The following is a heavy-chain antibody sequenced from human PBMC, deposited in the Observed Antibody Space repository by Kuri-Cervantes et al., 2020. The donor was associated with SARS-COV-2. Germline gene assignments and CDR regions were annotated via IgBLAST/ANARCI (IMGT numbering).Heavy chain of an antibody. CDR1: GFTFSSYA. CDR2: ISYDGSNK. J-gene: IGHJ4*02. D-gene: IGHD3-10*01. Sequence: GESLKISCAASGFTFSSYAMHWVRQAPGKGLEWVAVISYDGSNKYYADSVKGRFTISRDNAENSLYLQMNSLRADGTAVYYCARERGDLDFDYWGQGTLVTVSS. CDR3: ARERGDLDFDY. V-gene: IGHV3-30*07.